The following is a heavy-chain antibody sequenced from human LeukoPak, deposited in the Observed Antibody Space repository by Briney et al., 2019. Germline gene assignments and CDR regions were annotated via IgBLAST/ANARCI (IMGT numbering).Heavy chain of an antibody. CDR3: ARGLTTRGYFDY. D-gene: IGHD4-11*01. CDR1: GGTFSSYA. V-gene: IGHV1-69*05. CDR2: FIPIFGTA. J-gene: IGHJ4*02. Sequence: GASVKVSCKASGGTFSSYAISWVRQAPGQGLEWMGGFIPIFGTANYAQKLQGRVTITTDESTSTAYMELSSLRSEDTDVYYCARGLTTRGYFDYWGQGTLVTVSS.